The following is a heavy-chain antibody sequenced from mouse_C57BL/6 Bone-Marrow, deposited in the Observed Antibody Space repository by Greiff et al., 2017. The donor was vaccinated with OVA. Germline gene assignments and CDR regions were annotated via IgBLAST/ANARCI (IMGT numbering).Heavy chain of an antibody. CDR3: ARSRWLLLDWYFDV. CDR2: IYPGSGST. V-gene: IGHV1-55*01. J-gene: IGHJ1*03. D-gene: IGHD2-3*01. Sequence: VKLQQPGAELVKPGASVKMSCKASGYTFTSYWITWVKQRPGQGLEWIGDIYPGSGSTNYNEKFKSKATLTVDTSSSTAYMQLSSLTSEDSAVYYCARSRWLLLDWYFDVWGTGTTVTVSS. CDR1: GYTFTSYW.